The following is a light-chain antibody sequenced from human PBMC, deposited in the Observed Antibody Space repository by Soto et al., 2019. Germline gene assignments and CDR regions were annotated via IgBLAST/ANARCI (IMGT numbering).Light chain of an antibody. CDR1: QPISTA. V-gene: IGKV1-39*01. Sequence: DIQVTQSPSSLSASIGDRVIITCRASQPISTALHWFQQKPGKAPKLLIYALSNLQSGGPSRFSGSGTGTEVTLIISSLHPEDVGNYFCQQSYSTPLTFGGGTKVQI. CDR3: QQSYSTPLT. CDR2: ALS. J-gene: IGKJ4*01.